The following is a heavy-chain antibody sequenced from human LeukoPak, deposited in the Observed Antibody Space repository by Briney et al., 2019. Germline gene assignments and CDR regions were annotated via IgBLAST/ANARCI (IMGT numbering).Heavy chain of an antibody. J-gene: IGHJ4*02. Sequence: HPGGSLRLSCAASGFTFSDHYMDWVRQAPGKGLEWVSLIYSDGSTYYADSVRGRFTISRDNAQNSVYLQMNSVRAEDTAVYYCARIGYSSSCFDYWGQGTPVTVSS. D-gene: IGHD6-13*01. V-gene: IGHV3-66*01. CDR1: GFTFSDHY. CDR2: IYSDGST. CDR3: ARIGYSSSCFDY.